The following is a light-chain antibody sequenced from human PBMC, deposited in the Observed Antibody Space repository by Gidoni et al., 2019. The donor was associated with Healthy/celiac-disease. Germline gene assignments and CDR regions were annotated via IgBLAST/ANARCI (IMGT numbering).Light chain of an antibody. CDR1: QSISSY. J-gene: IGKJ1*01. CDR3: QQSYSTPPWT. V-gene: IGKV1-39*01. CDR2: AAS. Sequence: DIQMTQSPSSLSASVGDRVTITCRASQSISSYLNWYQQKPGKAPKLLIYAASSLQSGVPSRFSGSGSGTDLTLTISRLQPEDFATYYCQQSYSTPPWTFGQXTKVEIK.